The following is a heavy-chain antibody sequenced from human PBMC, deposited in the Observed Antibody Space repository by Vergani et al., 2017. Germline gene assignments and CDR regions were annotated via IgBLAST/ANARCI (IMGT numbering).Heavy chain of an antibody. CDR3: ATKSCGTPGCQIGYFRE. CDR1: GFPSGYYG. J-gene: IGHJ1*01. CDR2: ISYDGTQK. V-gene: IGHV3-30*03. D-gene: IGHD1-1*01. Sequence: QVHLVESGGGVVQPGRSLRLSCVVSGFPSGYYGLPWVRQAPGKGLEWVAVISYDGTQKYYADSVKGRFTISRDNSKSTLYLQMNSLRTEDTAVYYCATKSCGTPGCQIGYFREWGQGTLVTVSS.